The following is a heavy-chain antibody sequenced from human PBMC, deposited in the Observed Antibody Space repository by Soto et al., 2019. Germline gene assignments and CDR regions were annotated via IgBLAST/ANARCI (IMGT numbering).Heavy chain of an antibody. V-gene: IGHV4-39*01. CDR3: VRVYPWVGFDY. CDR2: IYYSGSA. CDR1: GGSISSSDYY. D-gene: IGHD1-26*01. Sequence: SETLSLTCTVSGGSISSSDYYWGWIRQPPGKGLEWIGNIYYSGSASYNPSLKSRVTISVDTSKNQVSLKLSSVTAADTAVYNCVRVYPWVGFDYWGQGTLVTVSS. J-gene: IGHJ4*02.